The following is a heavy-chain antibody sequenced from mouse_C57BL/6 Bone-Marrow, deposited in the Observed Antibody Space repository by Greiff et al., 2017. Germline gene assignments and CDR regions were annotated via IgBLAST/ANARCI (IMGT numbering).Heavy chain of an antibody. V-gene: IGHV1-81*01. CDR2: IYPRSGNT. CDR3: ARRAGIYYGAY. Sequence: LVESGAELARPGASVKLSCKASGYTFTSYGISWVKQRTGQGLEWIGEIYPRSGNTYYNEKFKGKATLTADKSSSTAYMELRSLTSEDSAVYFCARRAGIYYGAYWGQGTLVTVSA. J-gene: IGHJ3*01. D-gene: IGHD1-1*01. CDR1: GYTFTSYG.